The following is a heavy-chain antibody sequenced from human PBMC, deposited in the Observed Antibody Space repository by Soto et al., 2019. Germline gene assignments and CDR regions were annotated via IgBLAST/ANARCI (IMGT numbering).Heavy chain of an antibody. CDR2: IYYSGST. Sequence: QVQLQESGPGLVKPSQTLSLTCTVSGGSISSGGYYWSWIRQHPGKGLEWIGYIYYSGSTYYNPSLKGRVTISVDTAKTQFSLKLSSVTAADTAVYYCARERVVVVTSRGGLDYWGQGTLVTVSS. J-gene: IGHJ4*02. CDR3: ARERVVVVTSRGGLDY. V-gene: IGHV4-31*03. D-gene: IGHD3-22*01. CDR1: GGSISSGGYY.